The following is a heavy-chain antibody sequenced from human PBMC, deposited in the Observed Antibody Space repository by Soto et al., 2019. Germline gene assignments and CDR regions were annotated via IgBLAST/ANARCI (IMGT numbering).Heavy chain of an antibody. J-gene: IGHJ6*02. D-gene: IGHD3-10*01. CDR1: GFTFSSYA. V-gene: IGHV3-23*01. CDR3: AKVREEGLQLLWFGELLPHWGMDV. CDR2: ISGSGGST. Sequence: GGSLRLSCAASGFTFSSYAMSWVRQAPGKGLEWVSAISGSGGSTYYADSVKGRFTISRDNSKNTLYLQMNSLRAEDTAVYYCAKVREEGLQLLWFGELLPHWGMDVWGQGTTVTVSS.